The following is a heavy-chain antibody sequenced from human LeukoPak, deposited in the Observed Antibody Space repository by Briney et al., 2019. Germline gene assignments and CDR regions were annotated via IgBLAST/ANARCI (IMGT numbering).Heavy chain of an antibody. Sequence: PGGPLRLSCAASGFTFSSYWMSWVRQAPGKGLEWVANIKQDGSEKYYVDSVKGRFTISRDNAKNSLYLQMNSLRAEDTAVYYCARQYYDFWSGNDYWGQGTLVTVSS. D-gene: IGHD3-3*01. CDR1: GFTFSSYW. CDR3: ARQYYDFWSGNDY. V-gene: IGHV3-7*01. CDR2: IKQDGSEK. J-gene: IGHJ4*02.